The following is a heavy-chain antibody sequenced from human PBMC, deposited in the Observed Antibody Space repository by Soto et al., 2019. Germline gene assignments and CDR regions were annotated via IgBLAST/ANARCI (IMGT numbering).Heavy chain of an antibody. D-gene: IGHD6-13*01. V-gene: IGHV3-48*01. CDR3: AKDRDIAAAGTGFDY. Sequence: PGGSLRLSCAASGFTFSSYNMNWVRQAPGKGLEWLSYISSSSGSVYYADSVKGRFTVSRDNAKNTLYLQMNSLRAEDTAVYYCAKDRDIAAAGTGFDYWGQGTLVTVSS. CDR1: GFTFSSYN. CDR2: ISSSSGSV. J-gene: IGHJ4*02.